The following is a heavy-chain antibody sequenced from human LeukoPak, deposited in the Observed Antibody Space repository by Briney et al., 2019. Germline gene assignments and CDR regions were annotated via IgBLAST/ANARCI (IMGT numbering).Heavy chain of an antibody. V-gene: IGHV3-21*01. J-gene: IGHJ4*02. CDR3: ARAPVGSSSWYNY. Sequence: PGGSLRLSCAASGFTFSSYSMNWVRQAPGKGLEWVSSISSSSSYIYYADSVKGRFTISRDNAKNSLYLQMNSLRAEDTAVYYCARAPVGSSSWYNYWGQGTLVTVSS. D-gene: IGHD6-13*01. CDR1: GFTFSSYS. CDR2: ISSSSSYI.